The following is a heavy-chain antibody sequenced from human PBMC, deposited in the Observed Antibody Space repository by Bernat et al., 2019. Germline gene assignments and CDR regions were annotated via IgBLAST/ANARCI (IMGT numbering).Heavy chain of an antibody. Sequence: EVQLVESGGDLVQPGGSLRLSCAASGFTFSNHWMHLVRQAPGKGLVWVSHINIDGSITSYADSVNGRFTISRDNAKNTLYLQMNSLKAEDTAVYYCTRSLATAVWGQGTLVTVSS. CDR1: GFTFSNHW. J-gene: IGHJ4*02. V-gene: IGHV3-74*01. CDR3: TRSLATAV. D-gene: IGHD6-13*01. CDR2: INIDGSIT.